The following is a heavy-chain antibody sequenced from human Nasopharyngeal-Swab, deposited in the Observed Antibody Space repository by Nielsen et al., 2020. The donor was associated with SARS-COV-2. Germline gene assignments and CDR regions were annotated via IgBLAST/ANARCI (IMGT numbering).Heavy chain of an antibody. J-gene: IGHJ3*02. CDR3: ARESVVTGMDDATDI. V-gene: IGHV3-7*04. CDR2: IKQDGSEQ. D-gene: IGHD2-21*02. CDR1: GFTLSHYY. Sequence: GESLKISCAASGFTLSHYYMTWVRQPPGKGLEWVSNIKQDGSEQFYADSVKGRFTISRDNAKNSLYLQMDSLRADDTAVYYCARESVVTGMDDATDIWGQGTRVTVSS.